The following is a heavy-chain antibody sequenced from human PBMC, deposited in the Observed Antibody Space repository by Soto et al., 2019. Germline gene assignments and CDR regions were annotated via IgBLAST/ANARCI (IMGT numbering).Heavy chain of an antibody. CDR2: IIPICGTA. V-gene: IGHV1-69*12. CDR1: GGTFISSA. Sequence: QVQLVQSGAEVKKPGSSVKVSCKASGGTFISSAISWVRQAPGQGLEWMGGIIPICGTANYAQKFQGRVTITADESTSTAYMDLSRLRSEDTDVYYCAREANNYDMSGYYPPRMDVWGQGTTVTVSS. J-gene: IGHJ6*02. D-gene: IGHD3-22*01. CDR3: AREANNYDMSGYYPPRMDV.